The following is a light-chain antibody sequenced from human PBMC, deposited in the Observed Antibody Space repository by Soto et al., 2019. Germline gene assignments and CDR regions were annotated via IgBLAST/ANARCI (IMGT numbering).Light chain of an antibody. CDR2: GAS. CDR1: HSVSSSY. CDR3: QQYGSSPWT. J-gene: IGKJ1*01. Sequence: EIVLTQSPGTLSLSPGERATLSCRASHSVSSSYLAWYQQKPGQSPRVLIYGASSRATGIPDRFSGSGSGTDFTLTISRLEPEDFAVYYCQQYGSSPWTFGQGNKVEIK. V-gene: IGKV3-20*01.